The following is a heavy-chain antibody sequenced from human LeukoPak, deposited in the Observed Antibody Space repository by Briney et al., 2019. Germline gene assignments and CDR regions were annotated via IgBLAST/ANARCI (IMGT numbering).Heavy chain of an antibody. V-gene: IGHV4-59*01. J-gene: IGHJ5*02. CDR3: ARDLAAAGTIDP. CDR1: GGSISSYY. Sequence: SETLSLTCTVSGGSISSYYWSWIRQPPGKGLEWIGYIYHSGSTNYNPSLKSRATISEGTSKNQFSLKLSSVTAADTAVYYCARDLAAAGTIDPWGQGTLVTVSS. D-gene: IGHD6-13*01. CDR2: IYHSGST.